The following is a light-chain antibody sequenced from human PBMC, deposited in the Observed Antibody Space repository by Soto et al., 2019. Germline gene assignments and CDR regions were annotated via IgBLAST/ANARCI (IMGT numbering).Light chain of an antibody. Sequence: EIVLTQSPGTLSLSPGEGATLSCRASQSVSSTYLAWYQQKPGQAPRLLIYGASSRATGIPDRFSGSGSGTDFTLTISRLEPEDFAVYYCQHSGSSTWTFGQRTKVEIK. CDR3: QHSGSSTWT. J-gene: IGKJ1*01. CDR2: GAS. V-gene: IGKV3-20*01. CDR1: QSVSSTY.